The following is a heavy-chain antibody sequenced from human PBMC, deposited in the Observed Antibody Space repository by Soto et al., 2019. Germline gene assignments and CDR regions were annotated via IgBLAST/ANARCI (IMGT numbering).Heavy chain of an antibody. D-gene: IGHD2-15*01. J-gene: IGHJ5*02. V-gene: IGHV1-46*03. Sequence: ASVKVSCKASGYTFTSYYMHWVRQAPGQGLERMGIINPSGGSTTYAQKFQGRVTMTRDTSTSTVYMELSSLRSEDTAVYYCARGYCSGGSCYSAYAHWFDPWGQGTLVTVSS. CDR1: GYTFTSYY. CDR2: INPSGGST. CDR3: ARGYCSGGSCYSAYAHWFDP.